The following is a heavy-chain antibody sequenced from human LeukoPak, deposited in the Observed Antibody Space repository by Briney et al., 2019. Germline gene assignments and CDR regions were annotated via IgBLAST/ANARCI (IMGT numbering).Heavy chain of an antibody. CDR1: GFTFSDYY. CDR3: ARVRDSRDSDAFDT. D-gene: IGHD6-13*01. Sequence: GGSLRLSCAASGFTFSDYYMSWIRQAPGKGLEWISYISPSSSSANYADSMKGRFTISRDNAKNSLYLEMNSLRAEDTALYYCARVRDSRDSDAFDTWGQGTMVTISS. J-gene: IGHJ3*02. V-gene: IGHV3-11*06. CDR2: ISPSSSSA.